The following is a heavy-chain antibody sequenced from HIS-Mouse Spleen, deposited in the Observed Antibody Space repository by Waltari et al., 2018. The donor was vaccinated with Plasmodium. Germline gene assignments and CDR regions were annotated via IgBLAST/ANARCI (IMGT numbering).Heavy chain of an antibody. CDR1: GGSISSSSYY. V-gene: IGHV4-39*07. D-gene: IGHD2-2*01. CDR3: ARGPSIVVVPAAIRAGYYYGMDV. J-gene: IGHJ6*02. CDR2: IYYSGSN. Sequence: QLQLQESGPGLVKPSETLSLTCTVSGGSISSSSYYWGWIRQPPGKGLEWIGSIYYSGSNHTNPSLKSRVTISVDTSKNQFSLKLSSVPAADTAVYYCARGPSIVVVPAAIRAGYYYGMDVWGQGTTVTVSS.